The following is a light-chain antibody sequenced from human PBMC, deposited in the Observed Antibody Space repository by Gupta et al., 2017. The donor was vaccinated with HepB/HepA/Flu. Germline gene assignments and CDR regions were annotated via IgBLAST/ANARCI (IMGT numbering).Light chain of an antibody. J-gene: IGKJ5*01. CDR2: SAS. CDR1: HNINSY. CDR3: KQYNSYPLT. Sequence: DIQFTQSPSFLSASLGDRVTITCRASHNINSYLIWYQQKPGKAPKLLSYSASTLQSGVPARFSGSGSGTEFTLTIRSVQAEDCAIYYCKQYNSYPLTFGQGTRLDIK. V-gene: IGKV1-9*01.